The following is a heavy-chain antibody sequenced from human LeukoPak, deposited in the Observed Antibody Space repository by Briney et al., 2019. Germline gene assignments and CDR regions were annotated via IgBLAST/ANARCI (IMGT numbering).Heavy chain of an antibody. CDR3: VRGGRSGWTDY. CDR1: GGSFSGYY. D-gene: IGHD6-19*01. CDR2: INHSGST. Sequence: SETLSLTCAVYGGSFSGYYWSWIRQPPGKGLEWIGEINHSGSTNYNPSLKSRVTISVDTSKNQFSLKLSSVTAADTAVYYCVRGGRSGWTDYWGQGTLVTVAS. V-gene: IGHV4-34*01. J-gene: IGHJ4*02.